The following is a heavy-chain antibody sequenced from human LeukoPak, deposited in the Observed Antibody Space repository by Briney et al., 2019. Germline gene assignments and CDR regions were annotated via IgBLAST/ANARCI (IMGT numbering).Heavy chain of an antibody. CDR3: AKDRGRRWLQFDY. D-gene: IGHD5-24*01. Sequence: GGSLRLSCAASGFTFDDYAMHWVRQAPGKGLEWVSGISWNSGSIGYADSVKGRFTFSRDNAKNSLYLQMNSLRAEDTALYYCAKDRGRRWLQFDYWGQGTLATVSS. CDR2: ISWNSGSI. CDR1: GFTFDDYA. V-gene: IGHV3-9*01. J-gene: IGHJ4*02.